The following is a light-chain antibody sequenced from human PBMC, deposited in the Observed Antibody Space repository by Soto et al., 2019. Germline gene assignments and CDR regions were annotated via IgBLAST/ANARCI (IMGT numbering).Light chain of an antibody. CDR2: DVN. CDR1: SSDIGAYDY. Sequence: QSVLTQPASVSGSPGQSITISCTGTSSDIGAYDYTSWYQQHPGKVPKLVIYDVNNRPSGVSHRFSGSKSGNTASLTISGLQPEDEADYYCTSYARSNIYVFGPGTKVTVL. J-gene: IGLJ1*01. CDR3: TSYARSNIYV. V-gene: IGLV2-14*03.